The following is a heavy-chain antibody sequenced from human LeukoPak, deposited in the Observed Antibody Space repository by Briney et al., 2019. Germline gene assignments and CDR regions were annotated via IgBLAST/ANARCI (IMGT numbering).Heavy chain of an antibody. CDR3: ARVVVVPAAMVY. V-gene: IGHV1-18*01. CDR1: GYTFTSYG. Sequence: ASLRGSCKVSGYTFTSYGISWVRQSPRQGLEWMRWISAYNGNTNYAQKLQGRVTMTTDTSTSTAYMELRSLRSDDTAVYYCARVVVVPAAMVYWGQGTLVTVSS. D-gene: IGHD2-2*01. CDR2: ISAYNGNT. J-gene: IGHJ4*02.